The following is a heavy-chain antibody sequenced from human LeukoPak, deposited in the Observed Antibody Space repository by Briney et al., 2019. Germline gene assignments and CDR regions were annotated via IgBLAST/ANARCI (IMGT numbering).Heavy chain of an antibody. Sequence: KPSGTLSLTCTVSGGSISSYYWSWIRQPPGKGLEWIGEINHSGSTNYNPSLKSRVTISVDTSKNQFSLKLSSVTAADTAVYYCARLRVSVVRGQLRGGRFDYWGQGTLVTVSS. V-gene: IGHV4-34*01. CDR3: ARLRVSVVRGQLRGGRFDY. CDR2: INHSGST. J-gene: IGHJ4*02. D-gene: IGHD3-10*01. CDR1: GGSISSYY.